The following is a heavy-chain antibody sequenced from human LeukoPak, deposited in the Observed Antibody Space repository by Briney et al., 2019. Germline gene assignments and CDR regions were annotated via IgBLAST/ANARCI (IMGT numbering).Heavy chain of an antibody. J-gene: IGHJ4*02. Sequence: SETLSLTCTVSGGSISSSSYYWGWIRQSPGKGLEWIGSIYYSGSTYYNPSLKSRVTISVDTSKNQFSLKLSSVTAADTAVYYCAISGGGYDPYFDYWGQGTLVTVSS. V-gene: IGHV4-39*07. CDR1: GGSISSSSYY. D-gene: IGHD5-12*01. CDR3: AISGGGYDPYFDY. CDR2: IYYSGST.